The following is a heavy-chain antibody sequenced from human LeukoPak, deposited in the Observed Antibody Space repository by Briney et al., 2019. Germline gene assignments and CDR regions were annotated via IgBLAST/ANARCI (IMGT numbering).Heavy chain of an antibody. J-gene: IGHJ2*01. V-gene: IGHV3-74*01. CDR1: GFVFSTYW. Sequence: GGSLRLSCAGSGFVFSTYWMHWVRQAPGKGLVWVSRINPDGGRISYADSVQGRFTISRDNAKNTVYLQMNSLRAEDTAVYYCARVGTGSWYFDLWGRGTLVTFSS. D-gene: IGHD3-10*01. CDR3: ARVGTGSWYFDL. CDR2: INPDGGRI.